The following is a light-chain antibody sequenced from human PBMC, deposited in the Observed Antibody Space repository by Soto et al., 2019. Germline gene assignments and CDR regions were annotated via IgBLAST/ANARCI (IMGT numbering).Light chain of an antibody. CDR1: SSDVGANNY. V-gene: IGLV2-8*01. CDR3: SSYAGANRV. CDR2: EVT. J-gene: IGLJ1*01. Sequence: QSALTQPPSASGSPGQSVTISCTGTSSDVGANNYVSWYQQHPGKAPKLMIYEVTKRPSGVPDRFSGSKSGNTASLTVSGXXXXXXXXXYCSSYAGANRVFGTGTKVTV.